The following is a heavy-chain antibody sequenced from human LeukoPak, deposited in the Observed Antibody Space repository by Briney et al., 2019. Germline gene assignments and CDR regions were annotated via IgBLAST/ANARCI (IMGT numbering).Heavy chain of an antibody. V-gene: IGHV3-66*01. D-gene: IGHD4-17*01. J-gene: IGHJ4*02. CDR1: GFIVSSNY. Sequence: SGGSLRLSCAASGFIVSSNYMSWVRRAPGKGLEWVSVIYSGGSTYYADSVKGRFTISRDNSKNTLYLQMNSLRAEDTAVYYCAKVFRMTTVTGGLDYFDYWGQGTLVTVSS. CDR2: IYSGGST. CDR3: AKVFRMTTVTGGLDYFDY.